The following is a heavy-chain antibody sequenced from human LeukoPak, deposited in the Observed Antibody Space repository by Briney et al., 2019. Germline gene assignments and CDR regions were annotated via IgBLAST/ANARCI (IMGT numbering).Heavy chain of an antibody. J-gene: IGHJ4*02. CDR1: GFTFHDYT. CDR3: ATERQQYFEY. Sequence: GGSLRLSCAASGFTFHDYTMHWVRQVPTKGLEWVSLITRDGGSSFYADSVKGRFTISRDNNKNSLSLQMNSLRTEDTALYYCATERQQYFEYWGQGTLVTVSS. CDR2: ITRDGGSS. V-gene: IGHV3-43*01.